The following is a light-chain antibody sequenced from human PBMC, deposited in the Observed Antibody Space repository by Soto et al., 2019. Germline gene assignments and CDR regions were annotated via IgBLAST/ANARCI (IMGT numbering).Light chain of an antibody. CDR3: QQSYKMPS. Sequence: EIPLTQSPSSLAASVGDRLTLTCRASRNVSIYLNWYQHKPGKGPTLLIHATSNLQLGVQSRFSGSGSGTEFTRTISSLEPEDFGNYYCQQSYKMPSFGQGTRLVIK. V-gene: IGKV1-39*01. CDR2: ATS. J-gene: IGKJ5*01. CDR1: RNVSIY.